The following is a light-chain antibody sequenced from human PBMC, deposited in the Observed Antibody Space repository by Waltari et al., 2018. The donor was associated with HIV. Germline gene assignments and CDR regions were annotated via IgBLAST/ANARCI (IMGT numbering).Light chain of an antibody. Sequence: SFELPQPPSVSVSPGQTARIPCSGDALAKQYTYWYQQKPGQAPVVVIYKDTERPSGIPERFSGSSSGTTVTLTISGVQSEDEADYYCQSADTGGTRVFGPGTKVTVL. J-gene: IGLJ1*01. CDR1: ALAKQY. CDR3: QSADTGGTRV. V-gene: IGLV3-25*03. CDR2: KDT.